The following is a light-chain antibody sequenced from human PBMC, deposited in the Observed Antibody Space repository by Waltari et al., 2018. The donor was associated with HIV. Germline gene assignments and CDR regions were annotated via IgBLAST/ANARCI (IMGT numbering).Light chain of an antibody. V-gene: IGLV1-44*01. CDR1: SSNIGSQT. CDR3: AAWDDSLNGQV. CDR2: STK. J-gene: IGLJ2*01. Sequence: QSMLTQPTSVSGTPGQRVTISCSGSSSNIGSQTVNWYQQLPGTAPKLLSYSTKQRPSGVPDRVSGSKSGTSASLAISGLQSEDEAEYYCAAWDDSLNGQVFGGGTKLTVL.